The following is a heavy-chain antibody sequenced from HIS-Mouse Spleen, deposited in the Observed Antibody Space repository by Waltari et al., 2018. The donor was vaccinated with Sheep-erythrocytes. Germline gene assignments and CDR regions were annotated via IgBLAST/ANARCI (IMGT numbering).Heavy chain of an antibody. V-gene: IGHV3-13*01. CDR3: ARGIANWDAFDI. CDR1: GFTFSSYD. J-gene: IGHJ3*02. Sequence: EVQLVESGGGLVQPGGSLRLSCAASGFTFSSYDMHWVRQATGKGREGCSAIGTAGDTYYLGSVKGRVTISRENAKNSLYLQMNSLRAGDTAVYYCARGIANWDAFDIWGQGTMVTVSS. CDR2: IGTAGDT. D-gene: IGHD7-27*01.